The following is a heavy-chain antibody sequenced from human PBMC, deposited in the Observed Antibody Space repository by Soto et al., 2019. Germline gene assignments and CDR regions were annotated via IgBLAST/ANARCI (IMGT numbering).Heavy chain of an antibody. CDR2: TSANNDNT. Sequence: QVQLVQSGTEVKEPGASVKVSCKASGYTFTRYGISWVRQAPGQGLEWMAWTSANNDNTNYAEKGQSRVTLTTDTSTGTAYMELRSLRSDDTAVYYCARDERGTCTGTNCYYFDYWGQGTLVTVSS. CDR3: ARDERGTCTGTNCYYFDY. V-gene: IGHV1-18*04. J-gene: IGHJ4*02. CDR1: GYTFTRYG. D-gene: IGHD2-2*01.